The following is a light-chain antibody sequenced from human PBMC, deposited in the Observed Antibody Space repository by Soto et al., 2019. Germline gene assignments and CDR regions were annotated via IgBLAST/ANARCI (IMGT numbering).Light chain of an antibody. CDR3: CSYARSSTLYV. V-gene: IGLV2-23*02. Sequence: QSALTQPASVSGSPGQSITISCTGTSSDVGSYNLVSWYQQHPGKAPKLIIFEVNKRPSGVSNRFSGSKSGNTASLTISGLLAEDEADYYCCSYARSSTLYVFGTGTKVTV. CDR1: SSDVGSYNL. CDR2: EVN. J-gene: IGLJ1*01.